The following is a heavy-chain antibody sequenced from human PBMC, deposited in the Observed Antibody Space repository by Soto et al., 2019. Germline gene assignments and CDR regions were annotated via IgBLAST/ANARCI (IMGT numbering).Heavy chain of an antibody. J-gene: IGHJ4*02. Sequence: QVQLRESGPGLVKTSGTLSLTCAVSGGSISTITWWSWVRQPPGQGLQWIGEIYHSGSTHYNPSLKSRVTLSVDKSTNQFSLELSSVTAADTAVYYCARDLGSCSSTSCRPSDYWCQGTLVTGSS. CDR2: IYHSGST. D-gene: IGHD2-2*03. CDR3: ARDLGSCSSTSCRPSDY. CDR1: GGSISTITW. V-gene: IGHV4-4*02.